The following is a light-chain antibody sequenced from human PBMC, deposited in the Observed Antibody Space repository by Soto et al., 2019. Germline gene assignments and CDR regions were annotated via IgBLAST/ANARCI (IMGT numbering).Light chain of an antibody. CDR2: GAS. CDR1: QSVSSN. CDR3: QQYNNWPLT. J-gene: IGKJ1*01. Sequence: EILMPQSPATLSVPPGERATLSCRASQSVSSNLAWYQQQPGQAPRLIIYGASTRATGIPARFSGSRSGTEFTLTISILQSEDFAVYYWQQYNNWPLTFGQGTKVEIK. V-gene: IGKV3-15*01.